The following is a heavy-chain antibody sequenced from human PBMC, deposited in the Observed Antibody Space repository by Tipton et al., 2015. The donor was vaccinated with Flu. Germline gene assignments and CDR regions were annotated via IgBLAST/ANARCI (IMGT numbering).Heavy chain of an antibody. CDR1: GGTFSSNA. J-gene: IGHJ5*02. CDR2: SIPMFGTA. V-gene: IGHV1-69*01. CDR3: ARDLGQGEMATMGANYDL. Sequence: QSGPEVKKPGSSVKVSCKASGGTFSSNAVSWVRQAPGQGLEWMGGSIPMFGTANYARKFQDRVTITADASTSTVYMELRDLRSEDSALYYCARDLGQGEMATMGANYDLWGQGTLVTVSS. D-gene: IGHD5-24*01.